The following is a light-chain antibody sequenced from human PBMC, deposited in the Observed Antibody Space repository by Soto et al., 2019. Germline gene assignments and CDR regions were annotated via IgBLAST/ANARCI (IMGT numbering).Light chain of an antibody. CDR3: QQYGGSRLT. Sequence: EIVMTQSPATLSVSPVERATLSCRASQSVSSNLAWYQQKPGQAPRLLIYGASTRATGIPARFSGSGSGTDFTLTISRLEPEDFAVYYCQQYGGSRLTFGGGTKVDIK. CDR2: GAS. V-gene: IGKV3-15*01. J-gene: IGKJ4*01. CDR1: QSVSSN.